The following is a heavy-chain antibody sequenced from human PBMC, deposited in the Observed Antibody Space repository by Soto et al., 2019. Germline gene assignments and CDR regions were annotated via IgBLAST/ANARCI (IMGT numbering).Heavy chain of an antibody. Sequence: SVKVSCKASGGTFSSYAISWVRQAPGQGLEWMGGIIPIFGTANYAQKFQGRVTITADESTSTAYMELSSLRSEDTAVYYCARGKHLYYDRCGDYISQNRWDFDYWGQ. J-gene: IGHJ4*01. V-gene: IGHV1-69*13. CDR2: IIPIFGTA. D-gene: IGHD3-22*01. CDR1: GGTFSSYA. CDR3: ARGKHLYYDRCGDYISQNRWDFDY.